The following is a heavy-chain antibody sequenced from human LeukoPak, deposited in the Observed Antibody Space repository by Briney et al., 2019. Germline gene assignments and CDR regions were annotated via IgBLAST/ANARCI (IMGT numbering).Heavy chain of an antibody. Sequence: PSETLSLTCTVSGGSISSSSYYWGWVRQAPGKGLEWVSAISGSGGSTYYADSVKGRFTISRDNSKNTLYLQMNSLRAEDTAVYYCAKARPAYCGGDCYFDYWGQGTLVTVSS. J-gene: IGHJ4*02. CDR1: GGSISSSSYY. V-gene: IGHV3-23*01. CDR2: ISGSGGST. D-gene: IGHD2-21*01. CDR3: AKARPAYCGGDCYFDY.